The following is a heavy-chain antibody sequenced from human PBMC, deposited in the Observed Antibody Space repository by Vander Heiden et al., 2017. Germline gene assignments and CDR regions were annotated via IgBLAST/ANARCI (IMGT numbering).Heavy chain of an antibody. Sequence: QVQLVESGGGVVQPGRSLRFSCAASGFTFSSYGMHWVRQAPGKGLEWVAVRSYDGSNKYYADSVKGRFTISRDNSKNTLYLQMNSLRAEDTAVYYCAKDFVVAVAGPPDYWGQGTLVTVSS. CDR2: RSYDGSNK. CDR3: AKDFVVAVAGPPDY. CDR1: GFTFSSYG. J-gene: IGHJ4*02. V-gene: IGHV3-30*18. D-gene: IGHD6-19*01.